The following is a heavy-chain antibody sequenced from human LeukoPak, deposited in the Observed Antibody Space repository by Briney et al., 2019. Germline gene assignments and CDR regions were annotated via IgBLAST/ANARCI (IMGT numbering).Heavy chain of an antibody. D-gene: IGHD1-26*01. V-gene: IGHV4-59*11. CDR3: ARESGSHAEALDI. CDR2: SYHIGSA. Sequence: PSETLSLTCTVSGGSIGSHFWSWLRQPPGKGLEWIEYSYHIGSATHNPSLNSRVTISVDTSKSQFYLKLTSVTAADTAVYYCARESGSHAEALDIWGQGTMVIVSS. J-gene: IGHJ3*02. CDR1: GGSIGSHF.